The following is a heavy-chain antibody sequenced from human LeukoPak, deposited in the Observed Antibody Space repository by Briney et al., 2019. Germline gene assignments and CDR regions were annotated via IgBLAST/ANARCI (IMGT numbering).Heavy chain of an antibody. Sequence: GGSLRLSRTASGFSFSSYSMNWVRQAPGKGLEWLAYISGGSGTIAYADSVKGRFTISRDNAKNSLYLQMNGLRAEDMAVYFCARDVSFSFDCWGQGTLVTVSS. CDR3: ARDVSFSFDC. J-gene: IGHJ4*02. V-gene: IGHV3-48*01. CDR2: ISGGSGTI. CDR1: GFSFSSYS. D-gene: IGHD5/OR15-5a*01.